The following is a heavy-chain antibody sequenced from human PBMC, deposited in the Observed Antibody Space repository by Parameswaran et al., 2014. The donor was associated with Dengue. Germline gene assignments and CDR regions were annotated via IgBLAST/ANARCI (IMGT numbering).Heavy chain of an antibody. CDR3: AKEEAGYYDSSGYQCLPY. CDR2: ISGSGGST. D-gene: IGHD3-22*01. V-gene: IGHV3-23*01. Sequence: VRQMPGKGLEWVSAISGSGGSTYYADSVKGRFTISRDNSKNTLYLQMNSLRAEDTAVYYCAKEEAGYYDSSGYQCLPYWGQGTLVTVSS. J-gene: IGHJ4*02.